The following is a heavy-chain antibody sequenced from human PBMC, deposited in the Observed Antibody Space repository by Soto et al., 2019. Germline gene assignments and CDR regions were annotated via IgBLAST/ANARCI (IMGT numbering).Heavy chain of an antibody. Sequence: PSETLSLTCTVSGGSVSSGGYYWSWTRQPPGKGLGWIGYIYYSGSANYNPSLKSRVTISIDTSKNQFSLMLRSVTAADTAVYYCARDREDRSGYYSDHWGQGTLVTVYS. V-gene: IGHV4-61*08. CDR3: ARDREDRSGYYSDH. D-gene: IGHD3-22*01. J-gene: IGHJ5*02. CDR1: GGSVSSGGYY. CDR2: IYYSGSA.